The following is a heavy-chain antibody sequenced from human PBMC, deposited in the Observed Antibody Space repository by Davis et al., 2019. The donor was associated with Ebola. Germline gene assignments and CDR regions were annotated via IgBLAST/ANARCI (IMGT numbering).Heavy chain of an antibody. CDR1: GFTFSSYS. CDR2: ISSSSSYI. V-gene: IGHV3-21*01. CDR3: ARVWYYYGSGSYYPIYYYYYMDV. J-gene: IGHJ6*03. Sequence: PGGSLRLSCAASGFTFSSYSMNWVRQAPGKGLEWVSSISSSSSYIYYADSVKGRFTISRDNAKNSLYLQMNSLRAEDTAVYYCARVWYYYGSGSYYPIYYYYYMDVWGKGTTVTVSS. D-gene: IGHD3-10*01.